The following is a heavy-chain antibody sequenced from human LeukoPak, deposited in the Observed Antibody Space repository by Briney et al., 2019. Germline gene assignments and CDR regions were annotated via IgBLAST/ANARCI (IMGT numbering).Heavy chain of an antibody. J-gene: IGHJ4*02. CDR2: ISETGDVT. CDR1: GFSFGSYP. CDR3: ARDGMVKFDY. V-gene: IGHV3-23*01. D-gene: IGHD5-18*01. Sequence: GGSLRLSCVVSGFSFGSYPMSWVRQAPGKGLEWVSVISETGDVTHYADSMKGRFTISRDNIKDTLNLQMNSLRAEDTAIYYCARDGMVKFDYWGQGTLVTVSS.